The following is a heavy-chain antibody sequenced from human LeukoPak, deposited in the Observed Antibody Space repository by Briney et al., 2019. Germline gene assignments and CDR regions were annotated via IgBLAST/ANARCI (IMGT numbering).Heavy chain of an antibody. Sequence: GGSLRLSCAASGFTFSSYSMNWVRQAPGKGLEWVSSISSSGSYSGSVKGRFTISRDNAKNSLYLQMDSLRAEDTAVYYCVRGEPDAVRFYFDFWGQGALVTVSS. CDR3: VRGEPDAVRFYFDF. CDR2: ISSSGS. D-gene: IGHD2-2*01. V-gene: IGHV3-21*01. J-gene: IGHJ4*02. CDR1: GFTFSSYS.